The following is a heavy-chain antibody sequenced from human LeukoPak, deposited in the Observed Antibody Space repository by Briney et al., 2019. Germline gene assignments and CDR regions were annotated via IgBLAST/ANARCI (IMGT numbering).Heavy chain of an antibody. J-gene: IGHJ2*01. CDR3: ARTYGSSGLGYFDL. V-gene: IGHV4-34*01. Sequence: SETLSLTCTVYGGSFSAYYWSWIRQPPGKGLEWIGEITHSGSSSYNPSLKSRVTISVDTSKNQFSLMLSSVTAADTAVYYCARTYGSSGLGYFDLWGRGTLVTVSS. CDR1: GGSFSAYY. D-gene: IGHD6-13*01. CDR2: ITHSGSS.